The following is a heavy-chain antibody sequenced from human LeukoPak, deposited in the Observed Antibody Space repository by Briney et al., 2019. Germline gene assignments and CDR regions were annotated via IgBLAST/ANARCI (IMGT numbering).Heavy chain of an antibody. D-gene: IGHD5-18*01. CDR3: ARDNVDTVTRGLDAFDI. J-gene: IGHJ3*02. Sequence: ASVKVSCKASGYTFTSYYMHWVRQAPGQGLEWMGMINPSGGSTSYAQKFQGRVTMTRDTSTSTVYMELSSLRSEDTAVYYCARDNVDTVTRGLDAFDIWGQGTMVTVSS. V-gene: IGHV1-46*01. CDR1: GYTFTSYY. CDR2: INPSGGST.